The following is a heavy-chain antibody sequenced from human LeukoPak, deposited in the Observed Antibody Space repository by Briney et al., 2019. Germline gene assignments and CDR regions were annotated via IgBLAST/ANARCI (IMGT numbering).Heavy chain of an antibody. D-gene: IGHD3-10*01. V-gene: IGHV1-46*01. J-gene: IGHJ6*02. CDR3: ARDQEGVLLWFGEFSPYYYYGMDV. CDR1: GYTFTSYY. CDR2: INPSGGST. Sequence: GASVKVSCKASGYTFTSYYMHWVGQAPGQGLEWMGLINPSGGSTSYAQKFQGRVTMTRDTSTSTVYMEVSSLRSEDTGVYYCARDQEGVLLWFGEFSPYYYYGMDVWGQGTTVTVSS.